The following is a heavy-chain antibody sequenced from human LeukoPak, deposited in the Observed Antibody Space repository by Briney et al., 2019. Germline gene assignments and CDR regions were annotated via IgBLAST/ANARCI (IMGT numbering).Heavy chain of an antibody. CDR3: AKDLTIFGVVISYFDY. CDR1: GFMFSSYA. CDR2: ISGSGGST. J-gene: IGHJ4*02. V-gene: IGHV3-23*01. D-gene: IGHD3-3*01. Sequence: GGSLRLSCAASGFMFSSYAMSWVRQVPGKGLEWVSAISGSGGSTYYADSVKGRFTISRDNSKNTLYLQMNSLRAEDTAVYYCAKDLTIFGVVISYFDYWGQGTLVTVSS.